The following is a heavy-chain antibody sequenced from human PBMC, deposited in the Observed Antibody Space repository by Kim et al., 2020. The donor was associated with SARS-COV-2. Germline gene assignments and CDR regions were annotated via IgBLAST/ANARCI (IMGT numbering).Heavy chain of an antibody. V-gene: IGHV3-9*01. CDR1: GFTFDEYA. D-gene: IGHD2-2*01. Sequence: SLRLSCVGSGFTFDEYAIHWVRQAPGKGLEWVSGISGNSDKIGYADSVKGRFIISRDNTRNSLYLQMNSLRPEDTALYYCTKDRYCSSASCPLDYWGQGTLVTVSS. CDR2: ISGNSDKI. J-gene: IGHJ4*02. CDR3: TKDRYCSSASCPLDY.